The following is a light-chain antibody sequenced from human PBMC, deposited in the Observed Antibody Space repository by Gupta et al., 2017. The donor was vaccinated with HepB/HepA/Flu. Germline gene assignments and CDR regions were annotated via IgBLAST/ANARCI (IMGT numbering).Light chain of an antibody. V-gene: IGKV3-11*01. Sequence: LVLTQSPATLSLSPGERVTLSCRASQSISTNLAWYRQKPGQAPRLLIYGASYRATGVPDRFSGSGSGTDFTLTISSLEPEDFAVYYCQNRNNWPPDGTFGQGTKVEIK. CDR1: QSISTN. J-gene: IGKJ1*01. CDR3: QNRNNWPPDGT. CDR2: GAS.